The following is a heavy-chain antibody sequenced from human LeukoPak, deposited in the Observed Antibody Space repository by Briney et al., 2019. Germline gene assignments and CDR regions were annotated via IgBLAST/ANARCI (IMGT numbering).Heavy chain of an antibody. J-gene: IGHJ5*02. D-gene: IGHD6-19*01. CDR2: ISSSGSTI. CDR3: ARVIAVAGTDWFDP. Sequence: GGSLRLSCAAPGFTFSDYYMTWIRQAPGKGLEWISHISSSGSTIHYADSVKGRFTISRDNAKNSLYLQMNSLRAEDTAVYYCARVIAVAGTDWFDPWGQGTLVTVSS. V-gene: IGHV3-11*01. CDR1: GFTFSDYY.